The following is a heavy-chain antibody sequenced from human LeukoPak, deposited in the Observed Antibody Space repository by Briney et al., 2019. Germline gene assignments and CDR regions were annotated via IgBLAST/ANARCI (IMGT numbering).Heavy chain of an antibody. CDR3: ASTGRCSGGSCYWDYYYYYYMDV. Sequence: KPSETVSLTCAVYGGSFCGYYWSWIRQPPGKGLEWIGEINHSGSTNYNPSLKSRVTISVDTSKNQFSLKLSSVTAADTAVYYCASTGRCSGGSCYWDYYYYYYMDVWGKGTTVTVSS. CDR2: INHSGST. J-gene: IGHJ6*03. CDR1: GGSFCGYY. V-gene: IGHV4-34*01. D-gene: IGHD2-15*01.